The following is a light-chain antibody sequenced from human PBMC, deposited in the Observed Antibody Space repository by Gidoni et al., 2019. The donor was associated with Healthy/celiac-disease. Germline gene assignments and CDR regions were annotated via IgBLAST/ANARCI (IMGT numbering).Light chain of an antibody. CDR3: QQYYSTPPLT. Sequence: IVMTQSPDSLAVSPGERATINCKSSQSVLYSSNNKNYLAWYQQKPGQPPKLLIYWASTRESGVPDRFSGSGSGTDFTLTISSLQAEDVAVYYCQQYYSTPPLTFGGGTKVEIK. V-gene: IGKV4-1*01. CDR2: WAS. CDR1: QSVLYSSNNKNY. J-gene: IGKJ4*01.